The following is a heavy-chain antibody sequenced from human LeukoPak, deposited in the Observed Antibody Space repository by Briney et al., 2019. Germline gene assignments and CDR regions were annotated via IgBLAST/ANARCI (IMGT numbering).Heavy chain of an antibody. CDR2: ISAYNGNT. D-gene: IGHD3-22*01. CDR1: GYTFTSYG. V-gene: IGHV1-18*01. Sequence: ASVKVSCKASGYTFTSYGISWVRQAPGQGLEWMGWISAYNGNTNYAQKLQGRVTTTTDTSTSTAYMELRSLRSDDTAVYYCARVTASHYYYDSSGYYYFDYWGQGTLVTVSS. J-gene: IGHJ4*02. CDR3: ARVTASHYYYDSSGYYYFDY.